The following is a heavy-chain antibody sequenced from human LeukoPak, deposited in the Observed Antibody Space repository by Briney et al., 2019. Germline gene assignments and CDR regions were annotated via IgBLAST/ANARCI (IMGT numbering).Heavy chain of an antibody. CDR2: IYYSGST. D-gene: IGHD3-10*01. V-gene: IGHV4-39*01. J-gene: IGHJ4*02. CDR1: GGSISSSSYY. CDR3: ARLKSYYGSGRLLGFDY. Sequence: PSETLSLTCTVSGGSISSSSYYWGWIRQPPGKGLEWIGSIYYSGSTYYNPSLKSRVTISVDTSKNQFSLKLSSVTAADTAVYYCARLKSYYGSGRLLGFDYWGQGTLVTVSS.